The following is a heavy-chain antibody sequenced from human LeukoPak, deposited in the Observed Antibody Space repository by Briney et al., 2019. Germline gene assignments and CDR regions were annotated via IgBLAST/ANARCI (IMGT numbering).Heavy chain of an antibody. D-gene: IGHD3-16*02. V-gene: IGHV4-34*01. CDR3: RRNAVIGYFSHYYRHL. Sequence: SETLSLTCAVSGGSFSGHYWTWIRQSPGKGLEWIGDISNSGSTSYNPSLKSRVTISIDTSKNQFSLKLSSVTAAGTAVYYCRRNAVIGYFSHYYRHLWGKGTAVTVSS. CDR2: ISNSGST. CDR1: GGSFSGHY. J-gene: IGHJ6*03.